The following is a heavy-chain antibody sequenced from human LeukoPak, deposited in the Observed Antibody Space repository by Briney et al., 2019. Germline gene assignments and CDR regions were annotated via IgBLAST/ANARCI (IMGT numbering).Heavy chain of an antibody. Sequence: ASVKVSCKASGYRFSSHYIHWVRQSPGQGLEWMAIINPSDGSTKYAQKLQGRVTVTRDTSTSTVYIELSSLRSEDTAVYYCARDYETLRGYSSDYFDYWGQGTPVTVSS. D-gene: IGHD3-9*01. CDR3: ARDYETLRGYSSDYFDY. J-gene: IGHJ4*02. CDR2: INPSDGST. CDR1: GYRFSSHY. V-gene: IGHV1-46*04.